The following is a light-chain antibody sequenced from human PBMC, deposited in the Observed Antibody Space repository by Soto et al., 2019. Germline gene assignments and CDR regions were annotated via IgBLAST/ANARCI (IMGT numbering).Light chain of an antibody. Sequence: EIVMTQSPATLSVSPGERVTLSCRASQSVTSNLAWYQHRPGQAPSLLLSGASTGAAAIPARFSGRGSGTEFTLTINSLQSEDSAIYYCQQYHQWPVTFGRGTKVEIK. CDR2: GAS. CDR1: QSVTSN. J-gene: IGKJ4*01. V-gene: IGKV3-15*01. CDR3: QQYHQWPVT.